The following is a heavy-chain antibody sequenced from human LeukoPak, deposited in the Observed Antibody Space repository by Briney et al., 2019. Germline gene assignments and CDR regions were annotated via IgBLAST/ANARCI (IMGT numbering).Heavy chain of an antibody. CDR3: ARGRDYYMDV. J-gene: IGHJ6*03. CDR2: ILYDGSNK. Sequence: QPGETLRLSCGASGFTFSRYGVHWVRQARGKGLEGVGVILYDGSNKYYPDPMNGRFTISRDNSKNTLYLQMNSLGADDTAVYYSARGRDYYMDVWGKGTAVTVSS. V-gene: IGHV3-30*12. CDR1: GFTFSRYG. D-gene: IGHD3-10*01.